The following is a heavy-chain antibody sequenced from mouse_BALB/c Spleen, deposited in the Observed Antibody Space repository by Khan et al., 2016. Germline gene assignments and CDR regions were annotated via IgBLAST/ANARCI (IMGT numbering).Heavy chain of an antibody. CDR2: IHYSGNT. V-gene: IGHV3-1*02. CDR3: ARDYYGWFAY. D-gene: IGHD1-1*01. J-gene: IGHJ3*01. Sequence: VQLQQSGPDLVKPSQTLSLTCTVTGYSITSCYSWHWIRQVPGNKLEWMGYIHYSGNTNYNPSLKSRISITRDTSKNQFFLQLISVTTEDTATYYCARDYYGWFAYWGQGTLVTVSA. CDR1: GYSITSCYS.